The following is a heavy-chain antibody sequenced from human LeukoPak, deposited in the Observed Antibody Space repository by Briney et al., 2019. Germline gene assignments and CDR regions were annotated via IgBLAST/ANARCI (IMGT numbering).Heavy chain of an antibody. V-gene: IGHV3-48*01. CDR2: ISSSSSTI. Sequence: PGGSLRLSCAASEFTVSSNYMSWVRQAPGKGLDWVSYISSSSSTIYYADSVKGRFTISRDNAKNSLYLQMNSLRAEDTAVYYCARRHYYYDSSGYQYYFDYWGQGTLVTVSS. D-gene: IGHD3-22*01. CDR3: ARRHYYYDSSGYQYYFDY. J-gene: IGHJ4*02. CDR1: EFTVSSNY.